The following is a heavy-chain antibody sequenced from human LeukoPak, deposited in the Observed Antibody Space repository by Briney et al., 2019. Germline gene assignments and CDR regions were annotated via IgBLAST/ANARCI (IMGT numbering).Heavy chain of an antibody. CDR2: IRYDVSNK. D-gene: IGHD3-22*01. CDR1: GFTFSSYG. Sequence: GGSLRLSCAASGFTFSSYGMHWVRQAPGKGLEWVAFIRYDVSNKYYADSVKGRFTISRDNSKNTLYLQMNSLRAEDTAVYYCAKDPSTNDYYDSSGYSSYFDYWGQGTLVTVSS. CDR3: AKDPSTNDYYDSSGYSSYFDY. V-gene: IGHV3-30*02. J-gene: IGHJ4*02.